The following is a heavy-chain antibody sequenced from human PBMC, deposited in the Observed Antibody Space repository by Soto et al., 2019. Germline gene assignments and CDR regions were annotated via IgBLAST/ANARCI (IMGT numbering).Heavy chain of an antibody. CDR1: GFNFKKFA. CDR2: ISCCGGST. CDR3: AKADGEQWLIPHLDN. D-gene: IGHD6-19*01. V-gene: IGHV3-23*01. Sequence: VQLLESGGGVVQPGGSLRLSCVASGFNFKKFAMAWVRQAPGEGLEWVSGISCCGGSTSYADSAKCRFSTARDDSKKTLSLQMNGLRVEDTAQYFCAKADGEQWLIPHLDNWGQGTLVTVS. J-gene: IGHJ4*02.